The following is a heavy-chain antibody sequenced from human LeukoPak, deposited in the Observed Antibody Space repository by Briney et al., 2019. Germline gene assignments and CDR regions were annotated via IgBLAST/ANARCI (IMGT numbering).Heavy chain of an antibody. V-gene: IGHV4-30-4*01. D-gene: IGHD6-19*01. CDR1: GGSISSGDYY. CDR2: IYYSGST. CDR3: ARGGIAVAGFWWFDP. J-gene: IGHJ5*02. Sequence: SQTLSLTCTVSGGSISSGDYYWSWIRQPPGKGLEWIGYIYYSGSTYYNPSLKSRVTISVDTSKNQFSLKLSSVTAADAAVYYCARGGIAVAGFWWFDPWGQGTLVTVSS.